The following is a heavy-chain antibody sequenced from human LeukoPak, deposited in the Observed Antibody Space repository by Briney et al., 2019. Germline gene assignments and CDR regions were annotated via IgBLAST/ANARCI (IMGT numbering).Heavy chain of an antibody. CDR2: VDNSGST. CDR3: GREVSPPLYYYDSSVLAFDM. J-gene: IGHJ3*02. V-gene: IGHV4-34*01. D-gene: IGHD3-22*01. Sequence: SETLSLTCAVYGGTFSGYYWGWLRHRQGQGLEWVGEVDNSGSTNYYQSLKSRVTITVDTSKNQFSLKLSLMSDADAAVYYCGREVSPPLYYYDSSVLAFDMWGQATMLTLPS. CDR1: GGTFSGYY.